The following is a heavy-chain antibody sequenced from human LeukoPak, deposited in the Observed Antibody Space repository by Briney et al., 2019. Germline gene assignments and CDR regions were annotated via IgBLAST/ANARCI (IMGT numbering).Heavy chain of an antibody. J-gene: IGHJ4*02. V-gene: IGHV1-69*04. Sequence: SVKVSCKASGGTFSSYAISWVRQAPGQGLEWMGRIIPILGIANYAQKFQGRVTITADKSTSTAYMELSSLRSEDTAVYYCARDFYDSSGPLAPNFDYWGQGTLVTVSS. D-gene: IGHD3-22*01. CDR1: GGTFSSYA. CDR2: IIPILGIA. CDR3: ARDFYDSSGPLAPNFDY.